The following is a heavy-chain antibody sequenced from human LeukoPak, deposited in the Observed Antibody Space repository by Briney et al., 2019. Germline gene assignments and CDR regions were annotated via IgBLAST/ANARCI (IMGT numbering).Heavy chain of an antibody. V-gene: IGHV4-30-4*01. D-gene: IGHD3-10*01. CDR2: IYYSGST. CDR1: GGSISSGDYY. Sequence: PSETLSLTCTVSGGSISSGDYYWSWIRQPPGKGLEWIGYIYYSGSTNYNPSLKSRVTISVDKSKNQFSLKLSSVTAADTAVYYCARLITMVRGVISPYFDYWGQGTLVTVSS. J-gene: IGHJ4*02. CDR3: ARLITMVRGVISPYFDY.